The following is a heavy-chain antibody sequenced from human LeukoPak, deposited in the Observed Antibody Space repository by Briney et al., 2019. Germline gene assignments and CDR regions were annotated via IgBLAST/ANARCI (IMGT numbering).Heavy chain of an antibody. Sequence: SVKVSCKASGGTFSSYAISWVRQAPGQGLEWMGGIIPIFGTANYAQKFQGRVTITADESTSTAYMELSSLRSEDTAVYYCARGTSSGYGVHGFDYWGQGTLVTVSS. CDR2: IIPIFGTA. V-gene: IGHV1-69*13. CDR3: ARGTSSGYGVHGFDY. D-gene: IGHD3-22*01. J-gene: IGHJ4*02. CDR1: GGTFSSYA.